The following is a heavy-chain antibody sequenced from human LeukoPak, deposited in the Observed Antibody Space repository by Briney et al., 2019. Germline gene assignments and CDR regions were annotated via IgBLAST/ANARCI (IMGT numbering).Heavy chain of an antibody. CDR2: INSDGSST. D-gene: IGHD6-13*01. CDR1: GFTFSSYW. V-gene: IGHV3-74*01. Sequence: GGSLRLSCAASGFTFSSYWMHWVRQAPGKGLVWVSRINSDGSSTSYADSVKGRFTISRDNSKDTLYLQMNSLRAEDTAVYYCAKDINYSSWYRGYFDYWGQGTLVTVSS. CDR3: AKDINYSSWYRGYFDY. J-gene: IGHJ4*02.